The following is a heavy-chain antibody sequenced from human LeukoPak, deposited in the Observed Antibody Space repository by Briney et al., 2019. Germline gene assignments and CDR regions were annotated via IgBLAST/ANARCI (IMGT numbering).Heavy chain of an antibody. CDR2: ISSSSSYI. CDR1: GFTFSSYS. J-gene: IGHJ6*02. CDR3: ASSRDILTDQYGMDV. D-gene: IGHD3-9*01. V-gene: IGHV3-21*01. Sequence: PGGSLRLSCAASGFTFSSYSMNWVRQAPGKGLEWVSSISSSSSYIYYADSVKGRFTISRDNAKNSLYLQMNSLRAEDTAVYYCASSRDILTDQYGMDVWGQGTTVTVSS.